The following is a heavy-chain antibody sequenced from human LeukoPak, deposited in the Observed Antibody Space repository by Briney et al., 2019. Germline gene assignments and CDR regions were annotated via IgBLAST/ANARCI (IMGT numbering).Heavy chain of an antibody. V-gene: IGHV3-33*01. CDR2: IWYDGSNK. D-gene: IGHD1-26*01. Sequence: GRSLRLSCAASGFTFSSHGMHWVRQAPGKGLEWVAVIWYDGSNKYYGDSVKGRFTISRDNSKNTLYLQMGSLRAEDMAVYYCGRRSTISGHLDFWGQGALVTVSS. J-gene: IGHJ4*02. CDR1: GFTFSSHG. CDR3: GRRSTISGHLDF.